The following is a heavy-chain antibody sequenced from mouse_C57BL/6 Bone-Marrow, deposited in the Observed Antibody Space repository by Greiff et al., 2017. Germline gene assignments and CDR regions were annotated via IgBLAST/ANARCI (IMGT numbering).Heavy chain of an antibody. J-gene: IGHJ2*01. Sequence: DVKLVDSGGGLVKPGGSLKLSCAASGFTFSSYAMSWVRQTPEKRLEWVATISDGGSYTYYPDNVKGRFTISRDNAKNNLYLQMSHLKSEATAMYYCARDDVVSHFDYWGQGTTLTVSS. CDR2: ISDGGSYT. CDR3: ARDDVVSHFDY. D-gene: IGHD1-1*01. V-gene: IGHV5-4*01. CDR1: GFTFSSYA.